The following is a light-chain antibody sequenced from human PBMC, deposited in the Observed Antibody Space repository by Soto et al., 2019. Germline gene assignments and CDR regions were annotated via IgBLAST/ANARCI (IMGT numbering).Light chain of an antibody. Sequence: DIQMTESPSTLSGSVGDRVTITCRASQTISSWLAWYHRKPGKAPKLLIYKASTLKSGVPSRFSGSGSGTEFTLTISSLQPDDFATYYCQHYNSYSEAFGQGTKVDI. CDR3: QHYNSYSEA. CDR2: KAS. CDR1: QTISSW. J-gene: IGKJ1*01. V-gene: IGKV1-5*03.